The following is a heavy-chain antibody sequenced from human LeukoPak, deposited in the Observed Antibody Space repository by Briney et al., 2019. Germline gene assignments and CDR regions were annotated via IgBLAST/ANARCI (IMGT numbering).Heavy chain of an antibody. CDR3: ARAGYCSGGSCYFDY. CDR1: GFTFGSYW. J-gene: IGHJ4*02. V-gene: IGHV3-74*01. D-gene: IGHD2-15*01. Sequence: GGSLRLSCAASGFTFGSYWMHWVRQAPGKGLVWVSRIDTDGSSTSDADSVRGRVTISRDNDKNTLYLQMNSLGADDTAVYYCARAGYCSGGSCYFDYWGQGTQVIVSS. CDR2: IDTDGSST.